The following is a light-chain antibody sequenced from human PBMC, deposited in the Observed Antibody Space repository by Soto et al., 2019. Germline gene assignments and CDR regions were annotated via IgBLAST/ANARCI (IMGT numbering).Light chain of an antibody. CDR3: QQYNTWHPKMA. V-gene: IGKV3-15*01. Sequence: PGETATLSCRASQSVSSDLAWYQQRPGQAPRLLIYGASTRATGIPARFRGSGSGTEFRPTISSLQSEDFATYYCQQYNTWHPKMAFGRGTKVEIK. CDR1: QSVSSD. CDR2: GAS. J-gene: IGKJ1*01.